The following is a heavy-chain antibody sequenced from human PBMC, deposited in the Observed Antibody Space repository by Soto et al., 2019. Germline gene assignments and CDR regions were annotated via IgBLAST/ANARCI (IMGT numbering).Heavy chain of an antibody. CDR2: INPNGGVT. CDR3: ARESGGATATLDYYDFYMDV. Sequence: QVQLVQSGAEVKKPGASVTVSCRSSGDTFNDYYIHWVRQAPGQGLEWMGWINPNGGVTKYAQKFQGWVTMTRDTSIRTVYMRLSRLRSDATAVYYCARESGGATATLDYYDFYMDVWGTGTTVTVSS. J-gene: IGHJ6*03. V-gene: IGHV1-2*04. D-gene: IGHD5-12*01. CDR1: GDTFNDYY.